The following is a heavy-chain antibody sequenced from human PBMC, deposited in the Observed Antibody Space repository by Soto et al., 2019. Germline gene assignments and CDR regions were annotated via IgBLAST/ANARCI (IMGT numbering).Heavy chain of an antibody. CDR3: ARDGGPPQVLFPGSYYGMDV. Sequence: QVQLQESGPGLVKPSETLSLTCTVSGGSISSYYWSWIRQPAGKGLEWIGRIYTSGSTNYNPSLRSRVTMSVDTSKNQFSLKLSSVTAADTAVYYCARDGGPPQVLFPGSYYGMDVWGQGTTVTVSS. J-gene: IGHJ6*02. D-gene: IGHD2-15*01. CDR2: IYTSGST. V-gene: IGHV4-4*07. CDR1: GGSISSYY.